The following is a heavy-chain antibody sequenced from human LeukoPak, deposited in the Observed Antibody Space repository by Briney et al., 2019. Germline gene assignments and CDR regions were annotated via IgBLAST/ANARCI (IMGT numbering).Heavy chain of an antibody. J-gene: IGHJ4*02. CDR1: GGSISSSSYY. D-gene: IGHD5-12*01. CDR3: ASLNSGYDLDY. V-gene: IGHV4-39*07. Sequence: SETLSLTCTVSGGSISSSSYYWGWIRQPPGKGLEWIGSIYYSGSTYYNPSLKSRVTISVDTSKNQFSLKLSSVTAADTAVYYCASLNSGYDLDYWGQGTLVTVSS. CDR2: IYYSGST.